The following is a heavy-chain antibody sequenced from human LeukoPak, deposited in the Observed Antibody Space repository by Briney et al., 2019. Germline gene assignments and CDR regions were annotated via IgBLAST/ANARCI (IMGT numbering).Heavy chain of an antibody. V-gene: IGHV4-34*01. CDR2: INHSGST. CDR1: GGSFSGYY. D-gene: IGHD6-13*01. Sequence: SETLSLTCAVYGGSFSGYYWSWIRQPPGKGLEWIGEINHSGSTNYNPSLKSRVTISVDTSKNQFSLKLSSVTAADTAVYYCARGEEGIAAAGSYFDYWGQGTLVTVSS. CDR3: ARGEEGIAAAGSYFDY. J-gene: IGHJ4*02.